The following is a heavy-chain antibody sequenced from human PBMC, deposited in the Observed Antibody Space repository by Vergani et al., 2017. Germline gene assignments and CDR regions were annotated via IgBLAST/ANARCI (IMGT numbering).Heavy chain of an antibody. V-gene: IGHV1-2*02. J-gene: IGHJ6*02. CDR1: GYTFTGYY. D-gene: IGHD6-13*01. CDR2: INPNSGGT. Sequence: QVQLVQSGAEVKKPGASVKVSCKASGYTFTGYYMHWVRQAPGQGLEWMGWINPNSGGTNYAQKFQGRVTMTRDTSISTAYMELSRLRSDDTAVYYCARDRGSSIAAAVGYGMDVWGQGTTVTVSS. CDR3: ARDRGSSIAAAVGYGMDV.